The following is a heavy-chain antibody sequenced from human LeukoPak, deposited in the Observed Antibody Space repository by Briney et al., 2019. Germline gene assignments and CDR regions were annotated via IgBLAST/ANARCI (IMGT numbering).Heavy chain of an antibody. V-gene: IGHV3-53*01. D-gene: IGHD3-10*01. CDR2: IYSGSSA. CDR1: GLTVSSNY. CDR3: ATYMVRTDAYYD. Sequence: PGGSLRLSCAAFGLTVSSNYMSWVRQAPGKGLEWVSVIYSGSSAYYADSVKGRFTISRDNSKNTLYLQMNSLRAEDTAVYYCATYMVRTDAYYDWGQGTLVTVSS. J-gene: IGHJ4*02.